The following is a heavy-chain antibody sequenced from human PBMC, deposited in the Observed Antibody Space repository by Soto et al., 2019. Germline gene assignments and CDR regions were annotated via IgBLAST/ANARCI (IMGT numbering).Heavy chain of an antibody. CDR1: GFTFSSYS. Sequence: PGGSLRLSCAASGFTFSSYSMNWVRQAPGKGLEWVSSISSGSGYIYYADSVKGRFTISRDNAKNSLYLQMNSLRAEETAVYYCARVLGSRWIQLWLASPNPFDYWGQGTLVTVSS. CDR2: ISSGSGYI. CDR3: ARVLGSRWIQLWLASPNPFDY. D-gene: IGHD5-18*01. V-gene: IGHV3-21*01. J-gene: IGHJ4*02.